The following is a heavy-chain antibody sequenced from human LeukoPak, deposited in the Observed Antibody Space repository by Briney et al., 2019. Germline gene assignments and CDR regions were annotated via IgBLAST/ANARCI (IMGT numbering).Heavy chain of an antibody. J-gene: IGHJ4*02. V-gene: IGHV3-23*01. CDR3: AKDRKIQLWFPTYFDY. D-gene: IGHD5-18*01. Sequence: GGSLRLSCAASGFTFSSYAMSWVRQAPGKGLEWVSAISGSGGSTYYADSVKGRFTISRDNSKNTLYLQMNGLRAEDTAVYYCAKDRKIQLWFPTYFDYWGQGTLVTVSS. CDR2: ISGSGGST. CDR1: GFTFSSYA.